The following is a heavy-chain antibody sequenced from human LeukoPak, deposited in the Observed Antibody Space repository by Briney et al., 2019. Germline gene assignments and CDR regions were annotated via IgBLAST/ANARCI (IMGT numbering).Heavy chain of an antibody. Sequence: GGSLRLSCAASGFTLSGYWMTWVRQGPGKGLEWVANLNRDGGPRSYVDSVKGRFAISRDNAKNSLYLQMSSLKTEDTAVYYCARDISPDDYFDSHKCYYDAFDIWGQGTLVTVSS. D-gene: IGHD3-22*01. J-gene: IGHJ3*02. V-gene: IGHV3-7*04. CDR1: GFTLSGYW. CDR2: LNRDGGPR. CDR3: ARDISPDDYFDSHKCYYDAFDI.